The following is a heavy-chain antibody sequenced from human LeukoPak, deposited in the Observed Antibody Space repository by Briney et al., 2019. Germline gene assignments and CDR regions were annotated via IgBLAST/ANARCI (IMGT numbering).Heavy chain of an antibody. J-gene: IGHJ5*02. V-gene: IGHV1-2*02. D-gene: IGHD6-13*01. CDR2: INPNSGGT. CDR3: ARTSIAAAGNLRDNWFDP. CDR1: GYTFTGYY. Sequence: ASVKVSCKASGYTFTGYYMHWVRQAPGQGLEWMGWINPNSGGTNYAQKFQGRVTMTRDTSISTAYMELSRLRSDDTAVYYCARTSIAAAGNLRDNWFDPWGQGTRVTVSS.